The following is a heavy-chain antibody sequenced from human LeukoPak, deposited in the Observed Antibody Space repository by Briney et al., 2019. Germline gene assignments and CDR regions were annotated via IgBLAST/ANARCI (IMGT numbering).Heavy chain of an antibody. CDR1: GGSISSRPYY. D-gene: IGHD6-13*01. J-gene: IGHJ4*02. CDR3: ARGGAAAGKIDY. CDR2: ISYSGTT. Sequence: PSETPSLTCTVSGGSISSRPYYWGWVRQPPGKGLEWIGTISYSGTTYYNPSLKSRVTISVDTSKNQFSLKLSSVTAADTAVYYCARGGAAAGKIDYWGQGTLVTVSS. V-gene: IGHV4-39*07.